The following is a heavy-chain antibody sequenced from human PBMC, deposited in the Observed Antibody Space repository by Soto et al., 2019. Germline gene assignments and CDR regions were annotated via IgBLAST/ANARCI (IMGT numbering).Heavy chain of an antibody. CDR3: ANNLGYCSSTSCPPWFDP. J-gene: IGHJ5*02. CDR1: GGTFSSYT. V-gene: IGHV1-69*02. CDR2: IIPILGIA. Sequence: SVKVSCKASGGTFSSYTISWVRQAPGQGLEWMGRIIPILGIANYAQKFQGRVTITADKSTSTAYMELSSLRSEDTAVYYCANNLGYCSSTSCPPWFDPWGQGTLVTVSS. D-gene: IGHD2-2*01.